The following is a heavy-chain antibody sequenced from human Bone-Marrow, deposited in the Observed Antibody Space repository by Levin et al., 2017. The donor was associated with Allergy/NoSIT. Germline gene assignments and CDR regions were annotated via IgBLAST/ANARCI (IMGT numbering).Heavy chain of an antibody. CDR1: GGSISSGDYY. CDR2: IYYSGST. Sequence: LRLSCTVSGGSISSGDYYWNWIRQHPGKGLEWIGYIYYSGSTFYSPSLTSRVTISLDMSEHQFSLRLTSVTAADTAVYYCARGIITMTGFDAFGIWGQGTMVTVSS. V-gene: IGHV4-31*03. D-gene: IGHD3-3*01. CDR3: ARGIITMTGFDAFGI. J-gene: IGHJ3*02.